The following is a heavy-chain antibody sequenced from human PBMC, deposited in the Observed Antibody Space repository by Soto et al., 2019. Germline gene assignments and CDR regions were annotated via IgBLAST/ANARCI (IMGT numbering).Heavy chain of an antibody. CDR3: ARHGLYGDYSSNYFDP. J-gene: IGHJ5*02. CDR1: GYSFSSWW. CDR2: IYPSDSQT. D-gene: IGHD4-17*01. Sequence: GESLKISCKGSGYSFSSWWIAWVRQMPGKGLEYMGIIYPSDSQTRYSPSFQGQVTISXXXXXXTXYXQXXXLKAXDTAIYYCARHGLYGDYSSNYFDPWGQRTLVTVSS. V-gene: IGHV5-51*01.